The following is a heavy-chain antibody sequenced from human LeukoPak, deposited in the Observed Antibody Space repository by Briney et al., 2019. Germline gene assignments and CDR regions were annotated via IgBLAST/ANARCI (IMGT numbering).Heavy chain of an antibody. CDR2: INSGNGNT. D-gene: IGHD2-2*01. CDR3: ARAYCSSTSCHVDY. V-gene: IGHV1-3*01. Sequence: ASVKVSCKASGYTFTRYAIHWVRQAPGQRLEWMGWINSGNGNTKYSQKFQDRVTITRGTSASTAYMELSSLRSEDTAVYYCARAYCSSTSCHVDYWGQGILVTVSS. J-gene: IGHJ4*02. CDR1: GYTFTRYA.